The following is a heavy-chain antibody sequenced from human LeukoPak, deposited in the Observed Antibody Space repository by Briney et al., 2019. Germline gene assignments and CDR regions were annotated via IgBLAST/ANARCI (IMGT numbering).Heavy chain of an antibody. CDR1: GYSFTSYW. Sequence: GESLKISCKGSGYSFTSYWIGWVRQMPGKGLEWMGITYPGDSDTRYSPSFQGQVTISADKSISTAYLQWSSLKATDTAMYYCARQVGYCSGGSCYYDAFDIWGQGTMVTVSS. D-gene: IGHD2-15*01. V-gene: IGHV5-51*01. CDR2: TYPGDSDT. CDR3: ARQVGYCSGGSCYYDAFDI. J-gene: IGHJ3*02.